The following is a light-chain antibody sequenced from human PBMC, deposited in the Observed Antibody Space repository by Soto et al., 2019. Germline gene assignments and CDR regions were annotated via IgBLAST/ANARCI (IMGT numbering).Light chain of an antibody. CDR1: QNVNSF. CDR3: QQCSAWPQT. CDR2: DAS. J-gene: IGKJ2*01. Sequence: EIVLTQSPAALSLSPGERAPLSCRAGQNVNSFLAWYQQKPGLAPRLLIYDASNRATGIPARFSGSGSGTDFTLTISSLEPEDFAVYYCQQCSAWPQTFGQGTKLEIK. V-gene: IGKV3-11*01.